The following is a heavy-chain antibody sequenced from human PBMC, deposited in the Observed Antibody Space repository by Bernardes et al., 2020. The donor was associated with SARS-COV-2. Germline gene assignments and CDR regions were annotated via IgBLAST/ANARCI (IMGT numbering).Heavy chain of an antibody. J-gene: IGHJ4*02. CDR2: INPNSGGT. V-gene: IGHV1-2*02. D-gene: IGHD2-2*01. Sequence: ASVKVSCKASGYTFTGYYMHWVRQAPGQGLEWMGWINPNSGGTNYAQKFQGRVTMTRDTSISTAYMELSRLRSDDTAVYYCASRALRGVPAAIFVYWGQGTLVTVSS. CDR1: GYTFTGYY. CDR3: ASRALRGVPAAIFVY.